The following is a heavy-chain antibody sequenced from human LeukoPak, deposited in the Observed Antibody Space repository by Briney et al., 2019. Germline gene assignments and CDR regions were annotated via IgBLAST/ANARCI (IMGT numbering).Heavy chain of an antibody. CDR2: VYPGDSDT. D-gene: IGHD3-22*01. CDR1: GYSFTSDW. J-gene: IGHJ4*02. CDR3: ARLSNYYDSSGYSYYFDY. Sequence: GESLKISCKGSGYSFTSDWIGWVRQMPPKGLEWMGIVYPGDSDTTYSPSSQGQVTISADKSISTAYLQWSSLKASDTAMYYCARLSNYYDSSGYSYYFDYWGQGTLVTVSS. V-gene: IGHV5-51*03.